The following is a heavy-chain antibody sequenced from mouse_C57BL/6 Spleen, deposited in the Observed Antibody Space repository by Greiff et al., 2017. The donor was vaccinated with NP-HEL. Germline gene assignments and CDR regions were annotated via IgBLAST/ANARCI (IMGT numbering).Heavy chain of an antibody. J-gene: IGHJ2*01. CDR3: ARGGFDY. CDR2: IDPSDSYT. V-gene: IGHV1-50*01. CDR1: GYTFTSYW. Sequence: QVQLQQPGAELVKPGASVKLSCKASGYTFTSYWMQWVKQRPGQGLEWIGEIDPSDSYTNSNQKFKGKATLTVDTSSSTAYMQLSRLTSEDSAVYYCARGGFDYWGQGTTLTVSS.